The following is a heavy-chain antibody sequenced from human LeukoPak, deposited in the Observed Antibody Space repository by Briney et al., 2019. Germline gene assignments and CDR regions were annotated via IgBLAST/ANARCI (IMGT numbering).Heavy chain of an antibody. Sequence: GGSLRLSCAASGFTFSSYVMSWVRQAPGKGLEWVSAISGSGGSTYYADSVKGRFTISRDNSKNTLYLQMNSLRAEDTAVYYCAKPSAADDFWSGYAYWYFDLWGRGTLVTVSS. CDR3: AKPSAADDFWSGYAYWYFDL. J-gene: IGHJ2*01. D-gene: IGHD3-3*01. CDR1: GFTFSSYV. V-gene: IGHV3-23*01. CDR2: ISGSGGST.